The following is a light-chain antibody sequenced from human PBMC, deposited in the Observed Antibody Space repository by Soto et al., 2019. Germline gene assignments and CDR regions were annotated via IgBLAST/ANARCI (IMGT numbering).Light chain of an antibody. V-gene: IGKV3-20*01. Sequence: EIVLTQSPGTLSLSPGERATLSCRASQSISSNYLAWYQQKPGQAPRLLIYGASSRATDIPDRFSGSGSGTDFTLTISRLEPEDFAVYYCQQYGSSRWTFGQGTNVEI. CDR1: QSISSNY. CDR2: GAS. CDR3: QQYGSSRWT. J-gene: IGKJ1*01.